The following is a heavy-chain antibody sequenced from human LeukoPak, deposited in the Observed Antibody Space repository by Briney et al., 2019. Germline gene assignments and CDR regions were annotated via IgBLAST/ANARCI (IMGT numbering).Heavy chain of an antibody. V-gene: IGHV4-4*07. Sequence: SETLSLTCTVSGASIGTYYWSWIRQPAGKGLEWIGRIYTRGSTNYNPSLKSRVTMSVDTSKNQFSLKLISVTAADTAVYHCVRGDDYGDFKNWGQGTLVTVSS. CDR1: GASIGTYY. D-gene: IGHD4-17*01. CDR3: VRGDDYGDFKN. J-gene: IGHJ1*01. CDR2: IYTRGST.